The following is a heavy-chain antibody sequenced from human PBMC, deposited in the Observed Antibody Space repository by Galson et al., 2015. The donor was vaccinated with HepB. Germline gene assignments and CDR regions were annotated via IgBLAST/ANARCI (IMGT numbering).Heavy chain of an antibody. CDR3: AKDGRGYYDSSPVVY. CDR2: ISGSGGST. V-gene: IGHV3-23*01. CDR1: GFTFSSYA. J-gene: IGHJ4*02. D-gene: IGHD3-22*01. Sequence: SLRLSCAASGFTFSSYAMSWVRQAPGKGLEWVSAISGSGGSTYYADSVKGRFTISRDNSKNTLYLQMNSLRAEDTAVYYCAKDGRGYYDSSPVVYWGQGTLVTVSS.